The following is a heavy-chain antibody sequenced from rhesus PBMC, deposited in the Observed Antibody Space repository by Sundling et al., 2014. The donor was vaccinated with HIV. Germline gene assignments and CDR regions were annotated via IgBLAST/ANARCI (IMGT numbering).Heavy chain of an antibody. Sequence: QVQLQESGPGLVKPSETLSLTCAVSGGSISSNYWAWVRQPPGQGLEWIGRISGSGGGNFLNPSLESRVTLSVDTSRNQFSLRLNSVTAADTAFYYCARELGGRLGFRIDYWGQGVLVTVSS. CDR3: ARELGGRLGFRIDY. D-gene: IGHD2-39*01. CDR1: GGSISSNY. V-gene: IGHV4-173*01. J-gene: IGHJ4*01. CDR2: ISGSGGGN.